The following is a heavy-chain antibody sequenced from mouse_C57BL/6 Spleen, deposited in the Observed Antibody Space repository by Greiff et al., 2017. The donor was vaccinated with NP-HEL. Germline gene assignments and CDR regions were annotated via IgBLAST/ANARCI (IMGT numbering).Heavy chain of an antibody. D-gene: IGHD1-1*01. J-gene: IGHJ2*01. CDR1: GYAFSSSW. V-gene: IGHV1-82*01. CDR2: IYPGDGDT. CDR3: AREGDYYGSSHFDY. Sequence: LQESGPELVKPGASVKISCKASGYAFSSSWMNWVKQRPGKGLEWIGRIYPGDGDTNYNGKFKGKATLTADKSSSTAYMQLSSLTSEDSAVYFCAREGDYYGSSHFDYWGQGTTLTVSS.